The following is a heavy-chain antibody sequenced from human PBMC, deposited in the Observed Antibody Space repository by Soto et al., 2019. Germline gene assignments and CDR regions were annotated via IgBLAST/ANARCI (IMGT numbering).Heavy chain of an antibody. CDR2: ISSSSSYI. Sequence: EVQLVESGGGLVKPGGSLRLCCAASGFTFSSYSMNWVRQAPGKGLGWVSSISSSSSYIYYADSVKGRFTISRDNAKNSLYLPMNSLRAEDTAVYYCARDRPFYSSSWNPNGFDPWGQGTLVTVSS. CDR1: GFTFSSYS. J-gene: IGHJ5*02. V-gene: IGHV3-21*01. CDR3: ARDRPFYSSSWNPNGFDP. D-gene: IGHD6-13*01.